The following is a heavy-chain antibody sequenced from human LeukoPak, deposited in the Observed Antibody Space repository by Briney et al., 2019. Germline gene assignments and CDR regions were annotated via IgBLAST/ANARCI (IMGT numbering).Heavy chain of an antibody. CDR2: ISSSSSYI. D-gene: IGHD1-1*01. CDR3: TTEVPWDV. CDR1: GFTFSSYS. J-gene: IGHJ3*01. Sequence: PGGSLRLSCAASGFTFSSYSMNWVRQAPGKGLEWVSSISSSSSYIYYADSVKGRFTISRDNAKNSLYLQMNSLKTEDTAVYYCTTEVPWDVWGQGTMVTVSS. V-gene: IGHV3-21*03.